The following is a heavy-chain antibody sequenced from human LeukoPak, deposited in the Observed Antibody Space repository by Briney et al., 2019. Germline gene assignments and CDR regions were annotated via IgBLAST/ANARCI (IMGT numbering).Heavy chain of an antibody. Sequence: GGSLRLSCAASGFTFSNSAMTWVRQTPGKGLEWVSAISGSGGSTYYADSVKGRFTISRDNSKNTLSLQMNSLRAEDTAVYYCAKEGKTRNWNYYQAKSVYWGQGTLVTVSS. V-gene: IGHV3-23*01. CDR1: GFTFSNSA. D-gene: IGHD1-7*01. CDR3: AKEGKTRNWNYYQAKSVY. J-gene: IGHJ4*02. CDR2: ISGSGGST.